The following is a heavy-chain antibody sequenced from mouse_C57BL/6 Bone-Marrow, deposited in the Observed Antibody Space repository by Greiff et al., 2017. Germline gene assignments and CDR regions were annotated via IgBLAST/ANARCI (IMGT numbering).Heavy chain of an antibody. V-gene: IGHV1-52*01. CDR2: IDPSDSET. CDR3: ARDGGGYFDV. Sequence: QVQLQQPGAELVRPGSSVKLSCKASGYTFTSYWMHWVKQRPIQGLEWIGNIDPSDSETNYNQKFKDKATLTVDKSSSTAYMQLSSLTSEDSAVYYCARDGGGYFDVWGTGNTVTVSS. CDR1: GYTFTSYW. J-gene: IGHJ1*03. D-gene: IGHD1-2*01.